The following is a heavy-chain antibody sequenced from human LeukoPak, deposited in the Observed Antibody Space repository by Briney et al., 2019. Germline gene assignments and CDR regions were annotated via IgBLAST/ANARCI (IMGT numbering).Heavy chain of an antibody. J-gene: IGHJ4*02. CDR2: IYYSGST. V-gene: IGHV4-59*01. CDR3: AKDDGGWLLRLRFVD. D-gene: IGHD3-22*01. CDR1: GGSISSYY. Sequence: SETLSLTCTVSGGSISSYYWSWIRQPPGKGLEWIGYIYYSGSTNYNPSLKSRVTISVDTSKNQFSLKLSSVTAADTAVYYCAKDDGGWLLRLRFVDWGQGTLVTVSS.